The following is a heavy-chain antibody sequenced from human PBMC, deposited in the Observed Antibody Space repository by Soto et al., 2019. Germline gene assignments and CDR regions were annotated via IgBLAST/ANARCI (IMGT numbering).Heavy chain of an antibody. V-gene: IGHV3-48*03. CDR1: GFTFSSYE. D-gene: IGHD3-22*01. Sequence: GGSLRLSCAASGFTFSSYEMNWVRQAPGKGLEWVSYISSSGSTIYYADSVKGRCTISRDNAKNSLYLQMNSLRAEDTAVYYCARDSYYYDSSGYSLAYGMDVWGQGTTVTVSS. CDR3: ARDSYYYDSSGYSLAYGMDV. J-gene: IGHJ6*02. CDR2: ISSSGSTI.